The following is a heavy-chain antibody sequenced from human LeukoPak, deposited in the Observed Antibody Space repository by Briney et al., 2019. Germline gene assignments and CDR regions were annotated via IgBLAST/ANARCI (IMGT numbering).Heavy chain of an antibody. CDR1: GYSFTSYW. CDR3: ARQTAMGRSGDY. V-gene: IGHV5-51*01. Sequence: GESLKIPCKASGYSFTSYWIGWVRQMPGKGLEWMGIIYPSDSDIRYTPSFQGQVTISADKSLSTAYLQWNSLKASDTAIYYCARQTAMGRSGDYWGQGTLVTVSS. CDR2: IYPSDSDI. D-gene: IGHD2-21*02. J-gene: IGHJ4*02.